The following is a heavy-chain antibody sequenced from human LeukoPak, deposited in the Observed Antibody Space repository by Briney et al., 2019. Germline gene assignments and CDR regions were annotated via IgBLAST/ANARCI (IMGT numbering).Heavy chain of an antibody. J-gene: IGHJ4*02. CDR3: ARVDCISATCPADY. V-gene: IGHV4-59*01. D-gene: IGHD2-2*01. Sequence: PSETLSLTCTVSGGSISSYYWSWIRQPPGKGLEWIGFIFYSGSTNYNPSLKSRVTISVDMSNNQFSLRLNSVTAADTAVYYCARVDCISATCPADYWGQGTLVTVSS. CDR1: GGSISSYY. CDR2: IFYSGST.